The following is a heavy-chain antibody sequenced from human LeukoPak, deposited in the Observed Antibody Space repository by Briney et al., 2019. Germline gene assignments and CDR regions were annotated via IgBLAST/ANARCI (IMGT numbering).Heavy chain of an antibody. CDR3: ARVGMITSSFDH. Sequence: PGGSLRLSCAASGFTFSSYSMNWVRQAPGKGLEWVSSISSSSSYIYYADSVKGRFTISRDNAKNTLYLQMNSLRAEDTAVYYCARVGMITSSFDHWGQGTLVTVSS. CDR1: GFTFSSYS. CDR2: ISSSSSYI. J-gene: IGHJ4*02. D-gene: IGHD3-16*01. V-gene: IGHV3-21*01.